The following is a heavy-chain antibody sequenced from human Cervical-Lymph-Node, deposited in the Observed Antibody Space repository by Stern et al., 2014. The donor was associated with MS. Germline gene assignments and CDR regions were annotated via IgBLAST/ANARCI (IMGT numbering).Heavy chain of an antibody. CDR2: INPSGGST. Sequence: QVQLVQSGAEVKKPGASVKVSCKASGYTFTSYYMHWVRQAPGQGLEWMGIINPSGGSTSYAQKFQGRVTMTRDTSTSTVYMELSSLRSEDTAVYYCAREVSSGSYQGWFDPWGQGTLVTVSS. D-gene: IGHD1-26*01. J-gene: IGHJ5*02. CDR3: AREVSSGSYQGWFDP. CDR1: GYTFTSYY. V-gene: IGHV1-46*01.